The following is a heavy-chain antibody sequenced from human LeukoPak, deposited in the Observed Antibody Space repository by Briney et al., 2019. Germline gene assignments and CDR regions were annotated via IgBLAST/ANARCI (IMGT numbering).Heavy chain of an antibody. D-gene: IGHD3-9*01. CDR2: ISYDGSNK. V-gene: IGHV3-30-3*01. Sequence: PGGSLRLSCAASGFTFSSYAMHWARQAPGKGLEWVAVISYDGSNKYYADSVKGRFTISRDNSKNTLYLQMNSLRAEDTAVYYCAREYYDILTGYIDYWGQGTLVTVSS. CDR1: GFTFSSYA. J-gene: IGHJ4*02. CDR3: AREYYDILTGYIDY.